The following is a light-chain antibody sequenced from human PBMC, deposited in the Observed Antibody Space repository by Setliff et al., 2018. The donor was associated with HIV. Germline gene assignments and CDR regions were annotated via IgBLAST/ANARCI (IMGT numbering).Light chain of an antibody. V-gene: IGLV2-14*01. Sequence: QSVLTQPASVSGSPGQSIIISCSGTSSDVGGYKFVSWFQQHAGKAPKLIIYEVSNRPSGISNRFSGSKSGNMASLTISGLQAEDEADYYCNSVTNIGTTVFGGGTKVTVL. J-gene: IGLJ3*02. CDR1: SSDVGGYKF. CDR3: NSVTNIGTTV. CDR2: EVS.